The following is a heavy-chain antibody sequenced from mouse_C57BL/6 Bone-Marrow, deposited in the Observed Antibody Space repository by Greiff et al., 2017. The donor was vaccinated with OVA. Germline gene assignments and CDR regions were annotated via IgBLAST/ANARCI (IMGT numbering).Heavy chain of an antibody. CDR1: GYTFTSYW. J-gene: IGHJ3*01. Sequence: QVQLKQPGAELVKPGASVKLSCKASGYTFTSYWMHWVKQRPGQGLEWIGMIHPNSGSTNYNEKFKSKATLTVDKSSSTAYMQLSSLTSEDSAVYYCAGTAQATKGAYWGQGTLVTVSA. CDR3: AGTAQATKGAY. D-gene: IGHD3-2*02. CDR2: IHPNSGST. V-gene: IGHV1-64*01.